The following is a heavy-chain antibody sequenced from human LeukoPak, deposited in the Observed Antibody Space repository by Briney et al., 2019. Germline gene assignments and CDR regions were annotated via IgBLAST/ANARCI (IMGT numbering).Heavy chain of an antibody. D-gene: IGHD3-16*01. CDR3: ARGRIMITFGGVVTYYFDY. CDR2: IYTRGST. Sequence: PSETLSLTCTVSGVSISNYYWSWIRQPAGKGLEWIGRIYTRGSTNYNPSLKSRVTMSVDTSKNQFSLKLSSVTAADTAVYYCARGRIMITFGGVVTYYFDYWGQGTLVTVSS. J-gene: IGHJ4*02. CDR1: GVSISNYY. V-gene: IGHV4-4*07.